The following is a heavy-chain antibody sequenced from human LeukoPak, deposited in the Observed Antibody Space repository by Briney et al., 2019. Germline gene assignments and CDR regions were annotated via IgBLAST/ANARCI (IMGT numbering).Heavy chain of an antibody. J-gene: IGHJ4*02. Sequence: PGGSLRLSCRASGFSFDEFDMSWVRQAPGKGLEWVSSIRSEAYDGTRDYAASVEGRFTISRDDSRNIAYLQMNSLKIEDSGLYYCSGRGTAARRGKDYWGQGTLVTVSS. CDR1: GFSFDEFD. V-gene: IGHV3-49*04. CDR3: SGRGTAARRGKDY. D-gene: IGHD6-6*01. CDR2: IRSEAYDGTR.